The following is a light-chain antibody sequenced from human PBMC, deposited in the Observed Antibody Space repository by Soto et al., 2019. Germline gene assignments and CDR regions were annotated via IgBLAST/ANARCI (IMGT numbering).Light chain of an antibody. V-gene: IGKV3-20*01. CDR3: HQYGTAPLT. Sequence: EIVLTQSPGTLSLSPGERATLSCRASQSVSATYLAWYQQKPGQAPRLLIYAASSRATGIPDRFSGSGSGTDFTLTISRLEPEDFAVYYCHQYGTAPLTFGPGTKVDIK. CDR1: QSVSATY. J-gene: IGKJ3*01. CDR2: AAS.